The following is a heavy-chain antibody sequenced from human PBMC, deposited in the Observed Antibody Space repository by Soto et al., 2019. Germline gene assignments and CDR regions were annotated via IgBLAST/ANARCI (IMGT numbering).Heavy chain of an antibody. CDR3: ARSVFP. J-gene: IGHJ5*02. CDR2: IYYSGST. Sequence: QVQLQESGPGLVKPSQTLSLTCTVSGGSISRGGYYWTWIRQHPGKGLEWIGYIYYSGSTYYNPYLKSRLTISLDTSKNQFPLKLSSVTAADTAVYYCARSVFPWGQGTLVTVSS. CDR1: GGSISRGGYY. V-gene: IGHV4-31*03.